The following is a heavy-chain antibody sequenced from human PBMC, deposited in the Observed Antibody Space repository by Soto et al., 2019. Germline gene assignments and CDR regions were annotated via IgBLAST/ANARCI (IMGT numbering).Heavy chain of an antibody. CDR3: ALGYYYYYGMDV. CDR1: GYTFTSYA. V-gene: IGHV1-3*01. D-gene: IGHD7-27*01. CDR2: INAGNGNT. J-gene: IGHJ6*02. Sequence: WASVKVSCKASGYTFTSYAMHWVRQAPGQRLEWMGWINAGNGNTKYSQKFQGRVTITRDTSASTAYMELSSLRSEDTAVYYCALGYYYYYGMDVWGQGTTVTVSS.